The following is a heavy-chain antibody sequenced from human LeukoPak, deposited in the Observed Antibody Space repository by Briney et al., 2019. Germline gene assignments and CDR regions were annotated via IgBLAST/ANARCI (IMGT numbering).Heavy chain of an antibody. CDR2: IYDSWNT. CDR3: ARDQIGYGLDY. J-gene: IGHJ4*02. V-gene: IGHV4-59*11. Sequence: SETLSLTCIVSSGSINNHYWSWIRQPPGKGLEWIGYIYDSWNTNYNPSLKSRVTISIDASKNQFSLNLTSVTAADTAVYYCARDQIGYGLDYWGQGTLVTVSS. CDR1: SGSINNHY. D-gene: IGHD5-18*01.